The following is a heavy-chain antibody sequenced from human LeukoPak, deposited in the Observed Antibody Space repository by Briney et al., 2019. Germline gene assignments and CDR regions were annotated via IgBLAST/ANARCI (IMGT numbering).Heavy chain of an antibody. V-gene: IGHV3-11*06. CDR1: GFTFSDYF. Sequence: PGGSLRLSCAASGFTFSDYFMTWIRQAPGKGLEWVSSISSSSSYIYYADSVKGRFTISRDNAKNSLYLHMDSLRAEDTAVYYCVRPSESWLGQGLWGQGTLVTVSS. CDR2: ISSSSSYI. J-gene: IGHJ4*02. CDR3: VRPSESWLGQGL. D-gene: IGHD6-25*01.